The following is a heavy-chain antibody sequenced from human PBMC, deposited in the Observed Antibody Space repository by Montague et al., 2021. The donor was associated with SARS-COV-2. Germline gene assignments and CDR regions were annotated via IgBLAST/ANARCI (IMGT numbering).Heavy chain of an antibody. CDR1: GFTVSSNY. V-gene: IGHV3-53*04. Sequence: SLRLSCAASGFTVSSNYMSWVRQAPGKGLEWVSVLYTGDRIYYADSVKGRFTISRHNSKNTLYLQMNSLRTKDTAIYYCATMPDFDYWGQGTLVTVSS. D-gene: IGHD2-2*01. J-gene: IGHJ4*02. CDR3: ATMPDFDY. CDR2: LYTGDRI.